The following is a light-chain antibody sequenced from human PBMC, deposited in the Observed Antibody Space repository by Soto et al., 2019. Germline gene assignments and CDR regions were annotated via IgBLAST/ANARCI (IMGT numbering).Light chain of an antibody. Sequence: AIRMTQSPSSFSASTGDRVTITCRASQDISTSLVWYRQSPGKAPKFLIYAASTLQIGVPSRFSGGGSGTDFTLTISSLQSEDFATYYCQQYYTYPPTFGQGTKVDIK. J-gene: IGKJ1*01. V-gene: IGKV1-8*01. CDR1: QDISTS. CDR3: QQYYTYPPT. CDR2: AAS.